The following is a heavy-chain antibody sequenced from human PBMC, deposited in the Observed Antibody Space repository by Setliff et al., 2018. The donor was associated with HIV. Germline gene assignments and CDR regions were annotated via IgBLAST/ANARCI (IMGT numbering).Heavy chain of an antibody. Sequence: ASVKVSCKVSGHFNGYSIHWVRQAPGPKIEWMGCINVGHAQTRYSQSLQDRVAFTRDASTTTVYMEMSRLRSEDTGVYYCTRECSGTTCYERVGFDYWGQGTLVTVS. J-gene: IGHJ4*02. CDR3: TRECSGTTCYERVGFDY. CDR2: INVGHAQT. CDR1: GHFNGYS. D-gene: IGHD2-2*01. V-gene: IGHV1-3*01.